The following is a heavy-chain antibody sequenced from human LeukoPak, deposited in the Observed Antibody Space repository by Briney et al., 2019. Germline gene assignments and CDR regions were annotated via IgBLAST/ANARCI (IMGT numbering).Heavy chain of an antibody. CDR3: ARTDYGGPVNWFDP. Sequence: PGGSLRLSCAASGFTFCSYSMIWVRHAPGKGLEWVSSISSSSYIYYADSVKGRFTISRDNAKNSLYLQMNSLRAEDTAVYYCARTDYGGPVNWFDPWGQGTLVTVSS. D-gene: IGHD4-23*01. CDR1: GFTFCSYS. V-gene: IGHV3-21*01. J-gene: IGHJ5*02. CDR2: ISSSSYI.